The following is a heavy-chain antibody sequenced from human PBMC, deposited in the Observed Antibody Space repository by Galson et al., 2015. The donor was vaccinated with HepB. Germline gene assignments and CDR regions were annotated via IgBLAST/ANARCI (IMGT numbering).Heavy chain of an antibody. V-gene: IGHV3-23*01. J-gene: IGHJ4*02. CDR3: AKASGYCSGTSCYADY. CDR1: GFTFSSYA. Sequence: SLRLSCAASGFTFSSYAMSWVRQAPGKGLEWVSGISTNGGNTYYADSVKGRFTISRDNSKNTLYLEMNSLRAEDTAVYYCAKASGYCSGTSCYADYWGQGTLVTVSS. D-gene: IGHD2-2*01. CDR2: ISTNGGNT.